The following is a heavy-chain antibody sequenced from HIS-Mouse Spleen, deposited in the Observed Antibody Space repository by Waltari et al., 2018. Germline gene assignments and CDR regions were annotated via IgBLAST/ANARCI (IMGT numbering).Heavy chain of an antibody. J-gene: IGHJ2*01. CDR2: IYYSGST. D-gene: IGHD6-13*01. Sequence: QLQLQESGPGLVKPSETLSLTCTVSGGSISSRSYHSCWIRQPPGKGLEWIGSIYYSGSTYYNPSLKSRVTISVDTSKNQFSLKLSSVTAADTAVYYCAREIPYSSSWYDWYFDLWGRGTLVTVSS. CDR3: AREIPYSSSWYDWYFDL. V-gene: IGHV4-39*07. CDR1: GGSISSRSYH.